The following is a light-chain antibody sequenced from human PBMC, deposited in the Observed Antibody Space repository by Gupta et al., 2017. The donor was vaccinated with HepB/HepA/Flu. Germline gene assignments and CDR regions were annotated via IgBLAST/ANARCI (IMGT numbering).Light chain of an antibody. J-gene: IGKJ2*04. CDR2: DTS. CDR1: QDITNS. Sequence: DIQMTQSPSSLSASVGDRVTITCQASQDITNSLNWYQQKPGKAPKLLIYDTSNLETGVPSRFSGRGSGTDFTFTISSLQPEDIATYYCQQYDNVPGSFGQGTKLEI. CDR3: QQYDNVPGS. V-gene: IGKV1-33*01.